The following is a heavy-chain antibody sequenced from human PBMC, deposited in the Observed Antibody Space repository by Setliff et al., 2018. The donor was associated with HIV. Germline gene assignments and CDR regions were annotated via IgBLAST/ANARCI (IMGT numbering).Heavy chain of an antibody. CDR3: ARVPSSGWYGGHHYMDV. V-gene: IGHV4-39*07. Sequence: SETLSLTCTVSGGSISSSSYYWGWIRQPPGKGLEWIGSIYYSGSTYYNPSLKSRVTISGDSSKNQVSLMLSSVTAADTAVYFCARVPSSGWYGGHHYMDVWGKGAAVTVSS. D-gene: IGHD6-19*01. CDR2: IYYSGST. J-gene: IGHJ6*03. CDR1: GGSISSSSYY.